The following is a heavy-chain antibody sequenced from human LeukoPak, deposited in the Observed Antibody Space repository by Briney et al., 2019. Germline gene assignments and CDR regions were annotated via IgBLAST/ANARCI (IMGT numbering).Heavy chain of an antibody. D-gene: IGHD3-9*01. V-gene: IGHV3-23*01. CDR1: GFTLRSYD. CDR3: AKPYDILTGYYEGYFDY. J-gene: IGHJ4*02. Sequence: PGGSLRLSCAASGFTLRSYDMSWVRQAPGKGLEWVSAISGSGGSTYYADSVKGRFTISRDNSKNTLYLQMNSLRAEDTAVYYCAKPYDILTGYYEGYFDYWGQGTLVTVSS. CDR2: ISGSGGST.